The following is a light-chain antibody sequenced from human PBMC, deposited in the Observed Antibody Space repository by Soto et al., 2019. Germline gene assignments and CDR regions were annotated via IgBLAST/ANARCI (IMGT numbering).Light chain of an antibody. CDR3: SPYGGNINYV. J-gene: IGLJ1*01. Sequence: QSVLTQPPSASGSPGQSVTISCTGTSSDVGGYNYVSWYQQHPGKAPKLMIYEVSKRPSGVPDRFSGSKSGNTASLTVSGLQAEDEADYYCSPYGGNINYVFGTGTKVTVL. V-gene: IGLV2-8*01. CDR1: SSDVGGYNY. CDR2: EVS.